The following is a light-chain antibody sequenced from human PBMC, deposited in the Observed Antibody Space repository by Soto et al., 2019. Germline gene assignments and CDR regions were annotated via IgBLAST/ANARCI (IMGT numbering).Light chain of an antibody. V-gene: IGLV2-14*01. J-gene: IGLJ2*01. CDR2: GVS. Sequence: QSALTQPASLSGSPGQSITISCTGTSSDVGGYDYVSWYQQHPGKAPKLMIYGVSNRPSGVSYRFSGSKSGNTASLTISGLQAEDEADYYCNSYISGSSPVVFGGGTKLTVL. CDR1: SSDVGGYDY. CDR3: NSYISGSSPVV.